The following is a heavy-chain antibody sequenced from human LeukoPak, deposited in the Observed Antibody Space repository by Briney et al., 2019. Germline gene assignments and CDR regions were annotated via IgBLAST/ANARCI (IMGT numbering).Heavy chain of an antibody. CDR1: GFTFSNCV. Sequence: GGSLRLSCAASGFTFSNCVMSWVRQAPGKGPEWVSGISGDAGDTYYADSVRGRFTISRDNSRNTLSLQMNSLRAEDTAKYYCAKTTHYDIFTGLDYWGQGSLVTVPS. D-gene: IGHD3-9*01. CDR2: ISGDAGDT. CDR3: AKTTHYDIFTGLDY. V-gene: IGHV3-23*01. J-gene: IGHJ4*02.